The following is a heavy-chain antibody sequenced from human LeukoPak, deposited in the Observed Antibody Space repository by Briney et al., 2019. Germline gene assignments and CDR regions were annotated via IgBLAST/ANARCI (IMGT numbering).Heavy chain of an antibody. CDR3: VKDQGGDFAYYFDY. D-gene: IGHD4-17*01. J-gene: IGHJ4*02. CDR2: ISYDGSNK. CDR1: EFTPGSFA. V-gene: IGHV3-30*18. Sequence: GGSRRLSCPAPEFTPGSFAMNGVRKAPGKGLDWGAVISYDGSNKYYADSVKGRFTISRDNSKNTLYLQMNSLTTEDTAVYYCVKDQGGDFAYYFDYWGQGTLVTVSS.